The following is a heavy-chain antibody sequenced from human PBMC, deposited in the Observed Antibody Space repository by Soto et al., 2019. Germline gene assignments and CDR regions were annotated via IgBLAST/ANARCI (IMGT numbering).Heavy chain of an antibody. J-gene: IGHJ4*02. CDR1: GFSLTTSGVG. D-gene: IGHD3-3*01. CDR3: AHRILRTVFGLVTTTAIYFDF. Sequence: QITLNESGPTLVKPTQTLTLTCTFSGFSLTTSGVGVGWIRQSPGKAPEWLALIYWDDDKRYSPSLKSRLTITKDTSKNQVVLTMADLDPADTATYYCAHRILRTVFGLVTTTAIYFDFWARESRSPSPQ. CDR2: IYWDDDK. V-gene: IGHV2-5*02.